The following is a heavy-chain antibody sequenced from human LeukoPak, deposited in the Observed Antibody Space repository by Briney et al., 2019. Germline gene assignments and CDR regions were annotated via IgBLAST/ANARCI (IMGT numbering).Heavy chain of an antibody. CDR2: IKQKGRQI. Sequence: GGSLRLSCAASGFTFNHYWMSWVPQAPGRGLEWLANIKQKGRQIYYMDSLKGRFTPSRDNAKYSLYLQMNSVRSEDTAVYYCARGIYDTDSLGLYFDHWGQGTLVTVSS. CDR3: ARGIYDTDSLGLYFDH. V-gene: IGHV3-7*01. CDR1: GFTFNHYW. J-gene: IGHJ1*01. D-gene: IGHD3-16*01.